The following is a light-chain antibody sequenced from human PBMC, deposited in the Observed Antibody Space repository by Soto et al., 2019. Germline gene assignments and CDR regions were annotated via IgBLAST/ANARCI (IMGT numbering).Light chain of an antibody. CDR2: SNN. CDR1: SFNIGSNT. J-gene: IGLJ2*01. Sequence: QSVLTQPPSASGTPGQRVTISYSGSSFNIGSNTVNWYQQLPGTAPKLLIYSNNQRPSGVPVRFSGSKSGTSASLAISGLQSEDEADYYCAAWDDSLNGPRVVFGGGTKVTVL. CDR3: AAWDDSLNGPRVV. V-gene: IGLV1-44*01.